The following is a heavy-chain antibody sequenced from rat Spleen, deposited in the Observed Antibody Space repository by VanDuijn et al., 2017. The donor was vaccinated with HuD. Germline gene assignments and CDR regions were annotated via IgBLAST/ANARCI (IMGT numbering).Heavy chain of an antibody. D-gene: IGHD1-9*01. CDR1: GFSLIRYN. Sequence: QVQLKESGPGLVQPSQTLSLTCTVSGFSLIRYNVHWVRQPPGKGLEWMGRIQNGGNTDYNSGLKSRLSISRDTSKSQVYLKMNSLQTEDTATYYCARAHTTGIRDWLAYWGQGTLVTVSS. J-gene: IGHJ3*01. V-gene: IGHV2-19*01. CDR2: IQNGGNT. CDR3: ARAHTTGIRDWLAY.